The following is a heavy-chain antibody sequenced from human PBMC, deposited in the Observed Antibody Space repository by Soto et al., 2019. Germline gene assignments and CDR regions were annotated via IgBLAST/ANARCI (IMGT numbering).Heavy chain of an antibody. CDR3: ARGNSGLHPTIVDY. CDR2: IYHSGST. Sequence: SETLSLTCAVSGGSISSSNWWSWVRQPPGKGLEWIGEIYHSGSTNYNPSLKSRVTISVDKSKNQFSLKLSSVTAADTAVYYCARGNSGLHPTIVDYWGQGTLVTVSS. J-gene: IGHJ4*02. CDR1: GGSISSSNW. D-gene: IGHD4-4*01. V-gene: IGHV4-4*02.